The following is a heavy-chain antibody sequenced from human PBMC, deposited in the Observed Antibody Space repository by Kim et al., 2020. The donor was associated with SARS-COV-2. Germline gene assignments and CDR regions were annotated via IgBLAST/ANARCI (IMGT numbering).Heavy chain of an antibody. J-gene: IGHJ5*02. CDR2: IYHSGIT. D-gene: IGHD6-13*01. V-gene: IGHV4-34*01. CDR3: ARSLYHAPNSSWVRFDP. CDR1: GGSFSGYY. Sequence: SETLSLTCAVYGGSFSGYYWSWIRQPPGKGLEWIGEIYHSGITNYNPSLKSRVTISVDTSTNQFSLKLSSVTAADTAVYFCARSLYHAPNSSWVRFDPWGQGTLVTVSS.